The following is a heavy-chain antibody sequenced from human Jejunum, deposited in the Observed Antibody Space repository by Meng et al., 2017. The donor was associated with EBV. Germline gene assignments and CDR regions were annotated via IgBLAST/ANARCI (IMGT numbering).Heavy chain of an antibody. V-gene: IGHV1-2*06. CDR1: GYRFTTYF. CDR2: INCNNGDT. J-gene: IGHJ5*02. D-gene: IGHD3-10*01. Sequence: QEWLVQSGTEVKKPGASVRVSCKASGYRFTTYFIHWVRQAPGQGLEWMGRINCNNGDTDYAQKFQDRVTMTRDTSITTAYMDLTGLTSNDTAFYYCARIRYGTGTDWFDPWGQGTLVTVSS. CDR3: ARIRYGTGTDWFDP.